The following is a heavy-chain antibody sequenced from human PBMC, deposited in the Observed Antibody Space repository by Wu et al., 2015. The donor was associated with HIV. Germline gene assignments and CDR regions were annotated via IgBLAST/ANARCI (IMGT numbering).Heavy chain of an antibody. J-gene: IGHJ4*02. D-gene: IGHD3-22*01. CDR3: ARDLSRGYYYDSSGYLDY. CDR1: GYTFTGYY. CDR2: INPNSGGT. V-gene: IGHV1-2*02. Sequence: QVQLVQSGAEVRKPGASVKVSCKASGYTFTGYYMHWVRQAPGQGLEWMGWINPNSGGTNYAQKFQGRVTMTRDTSISTAYMELSRLRSDDTAVYYCARDLSRGYYYDSSGYLDYWGQGTLVTVSS.